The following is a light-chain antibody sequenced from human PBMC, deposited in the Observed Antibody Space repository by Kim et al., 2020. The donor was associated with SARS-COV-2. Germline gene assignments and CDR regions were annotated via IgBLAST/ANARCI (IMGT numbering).Light chain of an antibody. J-gene: IGLJ3*02. CDR2: LNSDGSH. Sequence: SVKLTCTLSSGHSSYAIAWHQQQPEKGPRYLMKLNSDGSHSKGDGIPDRFSGSSSGAERYLTISSLQSEDEADYYCQTWGTGIRVFGGETQLTVL. V-gene: IGLV4-69*01. CDR3: QTWGTGIRV. CDR1: SGHSSYA.